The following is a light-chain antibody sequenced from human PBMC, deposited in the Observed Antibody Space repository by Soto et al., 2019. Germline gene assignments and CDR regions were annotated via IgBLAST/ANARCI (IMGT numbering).Light chain of an antibody. CDR1: KLGDKY. V-gene: IGLV3-1*01. J-gene: IGLJ1*01. CDR3: QAWDSSTFYV. Sequence: YELTQPHSVSVSPGQTASITCSGAKLGDKYASWYQQKPGQSPVLVIYQDNKRPSGIPERFSGSNSGNTATLTIRGTQAMDEADYYCQAWDSSTFYVFGTGTKLTVL. CDR2: QDN.